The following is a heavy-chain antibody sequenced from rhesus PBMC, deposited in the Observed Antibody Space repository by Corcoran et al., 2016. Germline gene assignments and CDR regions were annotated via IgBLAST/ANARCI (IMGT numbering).Heavy chain of an antibody. J-gene: IGHJ4*01. Sequence: QVQLQESGPGLVKPSETLSLTCAVSGYSISSGYGWSWIRQPPGKGLEWIGYIGGSSGSTHYNPSLKSRLTISKDTSKNQFSLKLSSVTAADTAVYYCARVGGLWWEYCTGSGCYYFDYWGQGVLVTVSS. D-gene: IGHD2-21*01. CDR1: GYSISSGYG. CDR2: IGGSSGST. CDR3: ARVGGLWWEYCTGSGCYYFDY. V-gene: IGHV4-127*01.